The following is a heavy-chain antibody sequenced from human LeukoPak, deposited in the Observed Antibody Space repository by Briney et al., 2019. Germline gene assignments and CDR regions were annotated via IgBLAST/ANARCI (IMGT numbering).Heavy chain of an antibody. Sequence: GGSLRLSCVASGFTFDIYSMNWVRQAPGQGLEWVSSIYSTSTHIYYADSVKGRFTISRDNAKNSLYMQMNSLRVEDTAVYYCARTGRTSIDYWGQGTLVTVSS. CDR3: ARTGRTSIDY. D-gene: IGHD1-1*01. V-gene: IGHV3-21*01. CDR2: IYSTSTHI. J-gene: IGHJ4*02. CDR1: GFTFDIYS.